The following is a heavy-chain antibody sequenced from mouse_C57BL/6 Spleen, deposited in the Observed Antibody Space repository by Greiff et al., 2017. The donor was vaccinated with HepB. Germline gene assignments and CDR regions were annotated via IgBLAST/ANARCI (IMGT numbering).Heavy chain of an antibody. CDR1: GFTFSSYA. Sequence: EVKLVESGEGLVKPGGSLKLSCAASGFTFSSYAMSWVRQTPEKRLEWVAYISSGGDYIYYADTVKGRFTISRDNARNTLYMQMSSLKSEDTAMYYCTREGVNYGNYLAWCAYWGQRTLVTVSA. CDR2: ISSGGDYI. V-gene: IGHV5-9-1*02. CDR3: TREGVNYGNYLAWCAY. J-gene: IGHJ3*01. D-gene: IGHD2-1*01.